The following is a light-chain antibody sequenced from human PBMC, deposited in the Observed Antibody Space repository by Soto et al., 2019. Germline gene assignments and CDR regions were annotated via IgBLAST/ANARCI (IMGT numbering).Light chain of an antibody. CDR1: SSDVGGYNS. CDR2: EVS. V-gene: IGLV2-8*01. CDR3: SSYAGSNNLYV. Sequence: QSALTQPPSASGSPGQSVTISCPGTSSDVGGYNSVSWYQQHPGKAPKLMIYEVSTRPSGVPDRFSGSKSGNTASLTVSGLQAEDEADYYCSSYAGSNNLYVFGTGTKVTVL. J-gene: IGLJ1*01.